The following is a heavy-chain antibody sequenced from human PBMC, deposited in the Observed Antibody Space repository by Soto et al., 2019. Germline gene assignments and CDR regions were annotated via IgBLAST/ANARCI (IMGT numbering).Heavy chain of an antibody. CDR3: ARDKRLVVDY. CDR1: GGSISSGGYY. CDR2: IYYSGST. D-gene: IGHD6-13*01. Sequence: TLSLTCTVSGGSISSGGYYWSWIRQHPGKGLEWIGYIYYSGSTYCNPSLKSRVTISVDTSKNQFSLKLSSVTAADTAVYYCARDKRLVVDYWGQGTLVTVSS. V-gene: IGHV4-31*03. J-gene: IGHJ4*02.